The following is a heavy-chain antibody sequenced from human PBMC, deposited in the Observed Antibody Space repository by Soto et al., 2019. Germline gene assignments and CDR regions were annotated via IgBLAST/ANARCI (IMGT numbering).Heavy chain of an antibody. V-gene: IGHV3-74*01. CDR3: ASNYCSSSSCPVYYYGMDV. D-gene: IGHD2-2*01. Sequence: GSLRLPCAASAFTFSSCWMHWVHYAPGKXLVWVSRINSDGSSTSYTDSVKGRFTIYRDNAKNTLYLQMNSLRAEDTAVYYCASNYCSSSSCPVYYYGMDVWGQGTTVNV. CDR1: AFTFSSCW. CDR2: INSDGSST. J-gene: IGHJ6*02.